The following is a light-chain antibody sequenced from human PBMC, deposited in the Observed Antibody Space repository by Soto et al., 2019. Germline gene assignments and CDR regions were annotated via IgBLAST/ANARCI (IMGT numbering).Light chain of an antibody. Sequence: EIVMTQSPATLSVSPGERAALSCRAGQSVSSNFAWYQQKPGQAPRLLIYGASTRATGIPARFSGSGSGTEFTLTISSLQSEDFAVYYCQQYNNWPYTCGQGTKLEI. V-gene: IGKV3-15*01. J-gene: IGKJ2*01. CDR2: GAS. CDR1: QSVSSN. CDR3: QQYNNWPYT.